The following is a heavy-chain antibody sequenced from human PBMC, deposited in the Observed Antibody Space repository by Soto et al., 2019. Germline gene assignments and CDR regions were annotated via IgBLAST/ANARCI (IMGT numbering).Heavy chain of an antibody. Sequence: GASVKVSCKASGFTFTSSAMQWVRQARGQRLEWIGWIVVGSGNTNYAQKFQERVTITRDMSTSTAYMELSSLRSEDTAVYYCAAGTNYDFWSGSIHYPFDPWGQGTLVTVSS. CDR3: AAGTNYDFWSGSIHYPFDP. CDR2: IVVGSGNT. V-gene: IGHV1-58*02. CDR1: GFTFTSSA. D-gene: IGHD3-3*01. J-gene: IGHJ5*02.